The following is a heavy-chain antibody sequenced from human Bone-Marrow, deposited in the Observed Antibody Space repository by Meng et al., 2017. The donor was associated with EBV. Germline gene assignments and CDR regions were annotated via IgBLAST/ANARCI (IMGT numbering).Heavy chain of an antibody. Sequence: QVKLVKYGAEWKMPGPSVKVSCKASGHPFTMYGISWVRQATGQGLEWMGRISAYNGNTNYAQNLQGRVTMTTHTSTSTVYMELRSLRSDDTAVYFCARGHDNGDYAPEHWGQGTLVTVSS. V-gene: IGHV1-18*01. D-gene: IGHD4-17*01. CDR3: ARGHDNGDYAPEH. J-gene: IGHJ1*01. CDR2: ISAYNGNT. CDR1: GHPFTMYG.